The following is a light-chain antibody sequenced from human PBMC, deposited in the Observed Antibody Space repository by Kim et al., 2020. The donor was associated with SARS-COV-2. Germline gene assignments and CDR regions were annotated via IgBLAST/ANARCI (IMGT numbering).Light chain of an antibody. CDR2: ATS. CDR3: QKYDSAPWT. CDR1: QDISNY. J-gene: IGKJ1*01. V-gene: IGKV1-27*01. Sequence: SASVGDEVTIPCRASQDISNYLAWYQQKPGKAPKLLMYATSTLQSGVPSRFRGSRSGTDFTLIITRLQPEDVATYFCQKYDSAPWTFGQGTKVEIK.